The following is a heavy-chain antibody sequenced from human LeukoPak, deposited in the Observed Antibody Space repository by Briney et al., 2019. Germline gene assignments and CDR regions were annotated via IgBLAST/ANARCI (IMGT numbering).Heavy chain of an antibody. J-gene: IGHJ4*02. CDR3: AKDLARRDGPFDY. CDR2: IIPIFGTA. Sequence: ASVKVSCKASGGTFSSYAISWVRQAPGQGLEWMGGIIPIFGTANYAQKFQGRVTITTDESTSTAYMELSSLRSEDTALYYCAKDLARRDGPFDYWGQGTLVTVSS. CDR1: GGTFSSYA. V-gene: IGHV1-69*05. D-gene: IGHD5-24*01.